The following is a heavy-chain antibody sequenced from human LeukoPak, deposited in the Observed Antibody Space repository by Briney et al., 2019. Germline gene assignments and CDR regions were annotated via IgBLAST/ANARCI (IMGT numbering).Heavy chain of an antibody. CDR3: ARAATYYYDSSGYSTFDP. V-gene: IGHV4-59*01. CDR2: IYYSGST. J-gene: IGHJ5*02. CDR1: GGSISSYY. Sequence: SETLSLTCTVSGGSISSYYWSWIRRPPGKGLEWIGYIYYSGSTNYNPSLKSRVTISVDTSKNQFSLKLSSVTAADTAVYYCARAATYYYDSSGYSTFDPWGQGTLVTVSS. D-gene: IGHD3-22*01.